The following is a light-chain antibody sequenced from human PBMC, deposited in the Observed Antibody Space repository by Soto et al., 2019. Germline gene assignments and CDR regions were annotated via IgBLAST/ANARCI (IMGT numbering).Light chain of an antibody. CDR2: DAS. J-gene: IGKJ5*01. V-gene: IGKV3-11*01. CDR1: QSVSSN. Sequence: EIVLTQSPAILSLSSGERATLSCRASQSVSSNLAWYQQKPGQAPRLLIYDASNRATGIPARFSGSGSGTDFTLTICSLEREDFAVYYCQGGDTFGQRTRLESK. CDR3: QGGDT.